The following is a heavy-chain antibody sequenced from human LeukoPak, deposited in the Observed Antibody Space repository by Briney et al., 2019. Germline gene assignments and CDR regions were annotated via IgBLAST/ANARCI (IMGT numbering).Heavy chain of an antibody. CDR1: GRSISTYF. D-gene: IGHD3-3*01. CDR3: ARVYRDDFWSGYSTHFDY. CDR2: IYYNGST. V-gene: IGHV4-59*01. Sequence: PSETLSLTCTVSGRSISTYFWNWIRQPPGKGLEWIGYIYYNGSTNYNPSLKSRVTISVDTSKNHFSLKLTSVTAADTAVYYCARVYRDDFWSGYSTHFDYWGQGTLVAVSS. J-gene: IGHJ4*02.